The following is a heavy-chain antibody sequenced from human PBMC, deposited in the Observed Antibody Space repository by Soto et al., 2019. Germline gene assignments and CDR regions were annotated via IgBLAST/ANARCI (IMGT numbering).Heavy chain of an antibody. D-gene: IGHD4-17*01. CDR2: IYYTGHT. CDR3: ATRSLNYGDYVGRFDY. Sequence: TLSLTCSVSGGYISSGGNYWSWIRQHPGKGLEWIGFIYYTGHTKYNAALKSRASISVDTSKNQFSLKLSSVTAADTAVYYCATRSLNYGDYVGRFDYWGQGTLVTVSS. J-gene: IGHJ4*02. CDR1: GGYISSGGNY. V-gene: IGHV4-31*03.